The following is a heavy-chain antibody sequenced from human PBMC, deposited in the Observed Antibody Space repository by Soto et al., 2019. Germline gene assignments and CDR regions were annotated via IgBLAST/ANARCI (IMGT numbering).Heavy chain of an antibody. CDR1: GYSFTSYW. D-gene: IGHD2-2*01. CDR3: ARPDKLGYCSSTSCGSYGMDV. CDR2: IYPGDSDT. J-gene: IGHJ6*02. V-gene: IGHV5-51*01. Sequence: GESLKISCKGSGYSFTSYWIGWVRQMPGKGLEWMGIIYPGDSDTRYSPSFQGQVTISADKSISTAYLQWSSLKASDTAMYYCARPDKLGYCSSTSCGSYGMDVWGQGTTVNVSS.